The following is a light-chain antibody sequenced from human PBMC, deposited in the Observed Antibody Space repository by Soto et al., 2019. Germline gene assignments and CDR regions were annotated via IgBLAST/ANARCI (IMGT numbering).Light chain of an antibody. CDR2: GNS. V-gene: IGLV1-40*01. J-gene: IGLJ2*01. CDR3: QSYDSSLSGSVI. Sequence: QSVLTQPPSVSGAPGQRVTISCTGSSSNIGAGYDVHWYQQLPGTAPKLLIYGNSNRPSGVPDRFSGSKSGTAVSLAITGRHAEDEADYDCQSYDSSLSGSVIFGGGTKLTVL. CDR1: SSNIGAGYD.